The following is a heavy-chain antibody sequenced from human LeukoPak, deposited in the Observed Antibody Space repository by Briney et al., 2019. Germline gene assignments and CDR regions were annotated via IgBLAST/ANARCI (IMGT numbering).Heavy chain of an antibody. D-gene: IGHD3-22*01. CDR2: INHSGST. CDR1: GGSFSGYY. Sequence: KPSETLSLTCAVYGGSFSGYYWSWIRQPPGKGLEWIGEINHSGSTNYNPSLKSRVTISVDTSKSQFSLNLGSVTAADTAVYYCARGRTPRRAYYYDSSAYFGMDVWGKGTTVTVSS. J-gene: IGHJ6*03. V-gene: IGHV4-34*01. CDR3: ARGRTPRRAYYYDSSAYFGMDV.